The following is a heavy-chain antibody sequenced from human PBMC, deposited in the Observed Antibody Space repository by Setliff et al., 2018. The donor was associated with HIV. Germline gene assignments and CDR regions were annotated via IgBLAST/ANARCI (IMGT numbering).Heavy chain of an antibody. CDR2: ISAYNGDT. V-gene: IGHV1-18*01. CDR3: ARGLSCASTWCYIYYYYYYGLDV. Sequence: ASVKVSCKASGYTFTNYGFSWVRQAPGQGLEWMGWISAYNGDTKYSQKFQGRVTITRDTSASTAYMDLSSLRSEDTAVYYCARGLSCASTWCYIYYYYYYGLDVWGQGTTVTV. J-gene: IGHJ6*02. D-gene: IGHD3-16*01. CDR1: GYTFTNYG.